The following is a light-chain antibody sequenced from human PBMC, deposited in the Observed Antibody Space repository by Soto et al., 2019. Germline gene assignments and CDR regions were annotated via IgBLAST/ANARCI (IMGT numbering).Light chain of an antibody. CDR3: QQRSTWPVT. CDR1: QSVSSS. V-gene: IGKV3-11*01. Sequence: EIVLTQSPATLSSSPGERATLSCRASQSVSSSLAWYQQKPGQAPRLLIYGASNRAGGIPARFSGSGSGTDFTLTISSLDPEDFAVYYCQQRSTWPVTFGQGTRLEIK. CDR2: GAS. J-gene: IGKJ5*01.